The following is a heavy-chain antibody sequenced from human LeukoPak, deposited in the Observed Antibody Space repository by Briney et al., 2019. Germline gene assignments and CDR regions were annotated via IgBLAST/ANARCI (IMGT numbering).Heavy chain of an antibody. CDR2: INHSGST. CDR3: ARVLDYYDSSGYLTANYFDY. J-gene: IGHJ4*02. V-gene: IGHV4-34*01. D-gene: IGHD3-22*01. Sequence: SETLSLTCAVYGGSFSGYYWSWIRQPPGKGLEWIGEINHSGSTNYNPSLKSRVTISVDTSKNQFSLKLSSVTAADTAVYYCARVLDYYDSSGYLTANYFDYWGQGTLVTVSS. CDR1: GGSFSGYY.